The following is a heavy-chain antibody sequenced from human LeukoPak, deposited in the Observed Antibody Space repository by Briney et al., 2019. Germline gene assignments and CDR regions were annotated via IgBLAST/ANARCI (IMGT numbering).Heavy chain of an antibody. CDR3: YIFGSGSYSIADY. CDR2: INSDGSST. J-gene: IGHJ4*02. D-gene: IGHD3-10*01. CDR1: GFTLSGYW. V-gene: IGHV3-74*01. Sequence: GGSLRLSCAASGFTLSGYWMHWVRQAPGRGLVWVSRINSDGSSTTYADSVKGRFTISRDNAKNTLYLQMNSLRAEDTAVYYCYIFGSGSYSIADYWGQGTLVTVSS.